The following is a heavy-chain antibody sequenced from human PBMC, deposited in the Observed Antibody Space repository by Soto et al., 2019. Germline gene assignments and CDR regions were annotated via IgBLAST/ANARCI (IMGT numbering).Heavy chain of an antibody. CDR1: GGSISSGGYS. CDR2: IYHSGST. CDR3: ARGPPVGR. J-gene: IGHJ4*02. Sequence: SETLSLTCAVSGGSISSGGYSWTWIRQPPGKGLEWIGYIYHSGSTYYNPSLKSRVTISVDRSKNQFSLKLSSVTAADTAVYYSARGPPVGRWGQGTLVTVTS. V-gene: IGHV4-30-2*01.